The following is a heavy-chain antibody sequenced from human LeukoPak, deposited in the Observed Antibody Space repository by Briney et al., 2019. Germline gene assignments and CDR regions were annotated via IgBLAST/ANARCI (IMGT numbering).Heavy chain of an antibody. CDR2: VDNDGSST. V-gene: IGHV3-74*01. Sequence: GGSLRLFCAASGFTFCGYWMMWVRQAPGQGPVWVSRVDNDGSSTTYADSVKGRFTISRDNAKNTLYLQMSSLRGEDTAVYYCARAAYMNCPDYWGQGTLVTVSS. D-gene: IGHD1-1*01. CDR1: GFTFCGYW. CDR3: ARAAYMNCPDY. J-gene: IGHJ4*02.